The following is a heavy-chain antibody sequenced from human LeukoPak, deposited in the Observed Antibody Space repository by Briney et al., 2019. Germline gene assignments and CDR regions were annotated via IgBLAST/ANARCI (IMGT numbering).Heavy chain of an antibody. CDR1: GGSISSSSYY. D-gene: IGHD2-2*01. CDR2: IYYSGST. J-gene: IGHJ4*02. Sequence: SETLSLTCTVSGGSISSSSYYWGWIRQPPGKGLEWIGSIYYSGSTYYNPSLKSRVTISVDTSKNQFSLKLSSVTAADTAVYYCARLVEVPAAGPFDYWGQGTLVTVSS. CDR3: ARLVEVPAAGPFDY. V-gene: IGHV4-39*01.